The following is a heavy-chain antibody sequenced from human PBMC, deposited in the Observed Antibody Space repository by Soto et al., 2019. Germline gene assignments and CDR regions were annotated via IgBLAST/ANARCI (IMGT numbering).Heavy chain of an antibody. J-gene: IGHJ4*02. CDR1: GFTFSRYA. V-gene: IGHV3-64*01. Sequence: EVQLVESGGGLVQPGGSLRLSCAASGFTFSRYAMHWVRQAPGKGLEYVSPISSNGGSTYYANSVKGRFTISRDNSKNTLYLQMGSLRPEDTGVYYCAGGGRGYEFDYWGQGTLVTVSS. D-gene: IGHD5-12*01. CDR3: AGGGRGYEFDY. CDR2: ISSNGGST.